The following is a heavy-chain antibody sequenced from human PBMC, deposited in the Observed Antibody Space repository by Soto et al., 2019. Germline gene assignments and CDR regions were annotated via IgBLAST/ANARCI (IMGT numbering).Heavy chain of an antibody. J-gene: IGHJ5*02. D-gene: IGHD3-10*01. Sequence: PSQTQSLTYAVYGGYFSDYYWGWIRQPPGKGLEWIGEINHSGNTYYNPSLKIRATISVDTSKNQISLKLRSMTAADTAVYYCARLWLGERPPDLWGQGTLVTVSS. CDR1: GGYFSDYY. CDR3: ARLWLGERPPDL. CDR2: INHSGNT. V-gene: IGHV4-34*01.